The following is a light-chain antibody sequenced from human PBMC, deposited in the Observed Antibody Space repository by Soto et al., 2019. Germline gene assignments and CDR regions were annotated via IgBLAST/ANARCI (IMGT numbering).Light chain of an antibody. V-gene: IGKV3D-15*01. J-gene: IGKJ5*01. CDR1: QSVSRN. CDR3: QQDKNWPPIT. CDR2: GAS. Sequence: DIVMTQSPATLSVSPGERVTLSCRASQSVSRNLAWYQQKPGQPPRLLIFGASTRANGIPARFSGSGSGTECTLTISSLQSEDFAVYYCQQDKNWPPITFGQGTRLEVK.